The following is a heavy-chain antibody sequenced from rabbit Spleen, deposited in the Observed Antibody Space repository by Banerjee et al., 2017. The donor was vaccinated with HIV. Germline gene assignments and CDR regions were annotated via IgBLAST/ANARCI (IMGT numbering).Heavy chain of an antibody. CDR2: IYAGSGST. CDR3: VRCASGYGYALDL. J-gene: IGHJ3*01. D-gene: IGHD3-3*01. Sequence: EESGGGLVQPERSLALTCTASGFTISNYYMCWVRQAPGKGLEWIGCIYAGSGSTYYASWAKGRFTITRSTSLNTVTLQLNSLTAADTAAYFCVRCASGYGYALDLWGQGTLVTVS. V-gene: IGHV1S47*01. CDR1: GFTISNYY.